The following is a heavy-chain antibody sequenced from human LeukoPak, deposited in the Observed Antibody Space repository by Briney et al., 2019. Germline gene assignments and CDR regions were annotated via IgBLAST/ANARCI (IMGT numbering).Heavy chain of an antibody. D-gene: IGHD3-22*01. CDR2: FYYSGST. Sequence: SEALSLTCTVSGDSISSSSYSWGWIRQPPGKGLEWIGSFYYSGSTYYNLSLKSRVTISVDTSKNHFSLKLSSVTAADTAVYYCARRGYYDSSGYLYWGQGTLVTVAS. CDR1: GDSISSSSYS. V-gene: IGHV4-39*02. J-gene: IGHJ4*02. CDR3: ARRGYYDSSGYLY.